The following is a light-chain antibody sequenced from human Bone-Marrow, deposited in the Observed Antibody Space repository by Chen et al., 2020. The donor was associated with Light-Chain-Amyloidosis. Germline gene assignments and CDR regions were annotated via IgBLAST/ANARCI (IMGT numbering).Light chain of an antibody. V-gene: IGLV2-14*03. CDR1: SNDVGGYNY. Sequence: QSALTQPASVSGSPGQSITISCTGTSNDVGGYNYVSWYQQHTGKATKLMIYDVSNVPSGVSNRFSGSKSGNTASLTSSGLQAEDEADYYCSSYTSSDTLVFGGGTKVTVL. CDR3: SSYTSSDTLV. CDR2: DVS. J-gene: IGLJ3*02.